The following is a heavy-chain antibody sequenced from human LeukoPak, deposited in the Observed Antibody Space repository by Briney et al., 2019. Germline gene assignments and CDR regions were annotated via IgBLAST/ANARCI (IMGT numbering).Heavy chain of an antibody. CDR3: ARWYYGSGSQHYFDY. J-gene: IGHJ4*02. D-gene: IGHD3-10*01. V-gene: IGHV3-21*01. Sequence: GGSLRPSCAASGFTFSSYSMNWVRQAPGKGLEWVSSISSSSSYIYYADSVKGRFTISRDNAKNSLYLQMNSLRAEGTAVYYCARWYYGSGSQHYFDYWGQGTLVTVSS. CDR2: ISSSSSYI. CDR1: GFTFSSYS.